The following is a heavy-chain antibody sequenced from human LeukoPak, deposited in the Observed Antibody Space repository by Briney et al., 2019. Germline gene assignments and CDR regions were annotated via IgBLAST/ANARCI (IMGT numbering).Heavy chain of an antibody. D-gene: IGHD5-24*01. CDR1: GGSISGSSYY. J-gene: IGHJ3*02. CDR3: ARDVLEMATSTDDAFDI. Sequence: KASETLSLTCTVSGGSISGSSYYWGWIRQPPGKGLEWIGSIYYSGSTYYNPSLKSRVTISVDTSKNQFSLKLSSVTAADTAVYYCARDVLEMATSTDDAFDIWGQGTMVTVSS. CDR2: IYYSGST. V-gene: IGHV4-39*07.